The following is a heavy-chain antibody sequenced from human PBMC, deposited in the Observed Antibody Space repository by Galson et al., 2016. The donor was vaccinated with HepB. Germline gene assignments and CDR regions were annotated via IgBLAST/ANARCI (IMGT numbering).Heavy chain of an antibody. CDR3: AREGSGWLQLREGHFDL. D-gene: IGHD5-24*01. V-gene: IGHV1-8*01. J-gene: IGHJ2*01. CDR2: MNPNSGNT. Sequence: SVKVSCKASGYTFTSYDINWVRQATGQGLEWMGWMNPNSGNTGYAQKFQGRVTMTGNTSISTAYMELSSLRSEDTAVYYCAREGSGWLQLREGHFDLWGRGTLVTVSS. CDR1: GYTFTSYD.